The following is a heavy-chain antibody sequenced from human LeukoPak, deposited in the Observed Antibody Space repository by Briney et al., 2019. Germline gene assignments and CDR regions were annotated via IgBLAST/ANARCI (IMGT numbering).Heavy chain of an antibody. CDR3: ARVNPLVAPGALDI. V-gene: IGHV3-7*01. CDR1: GFTFSKYW. D-gene: IGHD5-12*01. CDR2: IKQDGSAK. J-gene: IGHJ3*02. Sequence: QPGGSLRLSCVASGFTFSKYWMTWVRQAPGKGPAWVANIKQDGSAKYYMDSVKGRFAISRDNAKNSLYLRMNSLGAEDTAVYYCARVNPLVAPGALDIWGQGTMVAVSS.